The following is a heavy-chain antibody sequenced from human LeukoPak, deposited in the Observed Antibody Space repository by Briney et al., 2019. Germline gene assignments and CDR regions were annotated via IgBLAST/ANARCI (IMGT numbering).Heavy chain of an antibody. CDR3: ARASYSYDINGWVPFDY. J-gene: IGHJ4*02. V-gene: IGHV4-59*08. D-gene: IGHD3-22*01. Sequence: PSETLSLTCTVSGGSISSYYWSWIRQPPGKGLEWIGYIYYSGSTNYNPSLKSRVTISADTSKKQFSLRLSSVTAADTAVYYCARASYSYDINGWVPFDYWGQGTLVTVSS. CDR1: GGSISSYY. CDR2: IYYSGST.